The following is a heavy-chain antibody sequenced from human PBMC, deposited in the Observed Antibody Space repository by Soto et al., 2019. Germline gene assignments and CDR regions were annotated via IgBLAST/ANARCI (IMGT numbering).Heavy chain of an antibody. Sequence: QVQLVQSGAEVKKPGASAKVSCKASGYTFTSHAINWVRQASGQGLDWMGWMSPDSGHTGFAQKFQRRDTFTRNTSISRAYLDLSSIRAEDTAVYFCARESRIAVGGPQDYWGQGTLVTVSS. CDR1: GYTFTSHA. V-gene: IGHV1-8*01. CDR2: MSPDSGHT. D-gene: IGHD6-19*01. J-gene: IGHJ4*02. CDR3: ARESRIAVGGPQDY.